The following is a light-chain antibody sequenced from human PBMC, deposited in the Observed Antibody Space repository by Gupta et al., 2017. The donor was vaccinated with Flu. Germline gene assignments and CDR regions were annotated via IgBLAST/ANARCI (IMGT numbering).Light chain of an antibody. V-gene: IGKV3-11*01. CDR3: QHRSNWPRT. J-gene: IGKJ1*01. Sequence: EIVLTQSPATLSLSPWESATLSCRASQSVSSYLAWYQQKPGQAPRLLIYDASKRATGFPARFSGSGSGTEFTLTISSREPEDFAVYYCQHRSNWPRTFGQGTKVEIK. CDR2: DAS. CDR1: QSVSSY.